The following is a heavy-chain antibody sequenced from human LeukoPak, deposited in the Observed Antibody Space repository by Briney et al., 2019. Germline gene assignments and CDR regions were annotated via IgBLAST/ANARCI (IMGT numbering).Heavy chain of an antibody. CDR1: GYTFTGYY. J-gene: IGHJ5*02. CDR3: AREWLRYTNWFDP. CDR2: INPNSGGT. V-gene: IGHV1-2*02. D-gene: IGHD5-12*01. Sequence: GASVKVSCKASGYTFTGYYMHWARQAPGQGLEWMGWINPNSGGTNYAQKFQGRVTMTRDTSISTAYMELSRLRSDDTAVYYCAREWLRYTNWFDPWGQGTLVTVSS.